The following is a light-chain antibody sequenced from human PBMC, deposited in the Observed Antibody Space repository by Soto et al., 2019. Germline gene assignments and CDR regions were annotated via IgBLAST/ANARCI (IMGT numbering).Light chain of an antibody. Sequence: DIQMTQSPSTLSASVGDRVTITCRASQSIGSWLAWFQQKPGKAPNLLIYDASSLESGVPSRFSGSGSGTDFTLTIRSLQPDDFATYYCQQYNSFPFPFGPGTKVDIK. V-gene: IGKV1-5*01. CDR3: QQYNSFPFP. J-gene: IGKJ3*01. CDR1: QSIGSW. CDR2: DAS.